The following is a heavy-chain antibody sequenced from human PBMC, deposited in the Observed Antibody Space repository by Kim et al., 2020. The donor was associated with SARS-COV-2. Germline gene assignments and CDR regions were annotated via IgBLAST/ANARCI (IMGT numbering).Heavy chain of an antibody. Sequence: GGSLRLSCAASGFTFSSYAMSWVRQAPGKGLELVSAISGSGGSTYYADSVKGRFTISRDNSKNTLYLQMNSLRAEDTAVYYCAKDRDLRPLRFLEWLPGPYFDYWGQGTLVTVSS. D-gene: IGHD3-3*01. CDR3: AKDRDLRPLRFLEWLPGPYFDY. J-gene: IGHJ4*02. CDR2: ISGSGGST. V-gene: IGHV3-23*01. CDR1: GFTFSSYA.